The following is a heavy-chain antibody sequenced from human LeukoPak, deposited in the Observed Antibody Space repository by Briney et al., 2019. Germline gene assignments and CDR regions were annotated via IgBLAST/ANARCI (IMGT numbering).Heavy chain of an antibody. D-gene: IGHD3-3*01. V-gene: IGHV3-11*01. CDR2: ISSSGSTI. J-gene: IGHJ5*02. CDR3: ARDYDFWSGYFGNWFDP. Sequence: GGSLRLSCAASGFTFSDYYMSWIREAPGKGMEWVPYISSSGSTIYYADSVKGRFTISRDNAKNSLYLQMNSLRAEDTAVYYCARDYDFWSGYFGNWFDPWGQGTLVTVSS. CDR1: GFTFSDYY.